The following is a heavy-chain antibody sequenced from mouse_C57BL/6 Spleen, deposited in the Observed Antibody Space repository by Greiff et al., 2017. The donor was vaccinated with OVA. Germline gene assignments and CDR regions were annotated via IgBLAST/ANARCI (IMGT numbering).Heavy chain of an antibody. J-gene: IGHJ2*01. Sequence: QVQLQQSGAELVRPGSSVKLSCKASGYTFTSYWMDWVKQRPGQGLEWIGNIYPSDSETHYNQKFKDKATLTVDKSSSTAYMQLSSLTSEDSAVYYCARSRDGNYENWGQGTTLTVSS. D-gene: IGHD2-1*01. CDR1: GYTFTSYW. CDR3: ARSRDGNYEN. V-gene: IGHV1-61*01. CDR2: IYPSDSET.